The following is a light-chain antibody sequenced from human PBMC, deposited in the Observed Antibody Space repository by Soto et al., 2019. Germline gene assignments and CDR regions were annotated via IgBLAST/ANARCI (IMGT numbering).Light chain of an antibody. V-gene: IGKV1-5*03. J-gene: IGKJ1*01. CDR2: KAS. Sequence: DIQMTQSPSTLSGSVGDRVTITCRASQTISSWLAWYQQKPGKAPKLLIYKASTLKSGVPSRFSGSGSETEFTLTISSLQPDDFATYYCQHYNSYSEAFGQGTKVHIK. CDR1: QTISSW. CDR3: QHYNSYSEA.